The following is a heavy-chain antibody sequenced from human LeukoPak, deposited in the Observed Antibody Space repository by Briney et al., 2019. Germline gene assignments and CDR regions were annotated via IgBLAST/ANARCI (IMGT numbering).Heavy chain of an antibody. Sequence: SETLSLTCAVYGGSFSGYYWSWIRQPPGKGLEWIGEINHSGSTNYNPSPKSRVTISVDTSKNQFSLKLSSVTAADTAVYYCARGRGLSAAAGRLSPWGQGTLVTVSS. CDR3: ARGRGLSAAAGRLSP. V-gene: IGHV4-34*01. J-gene: IGHJ5*02. D-gene: IGHD6-13*01. CDR1: GGSFSGYY. CDR2: INHSGST.